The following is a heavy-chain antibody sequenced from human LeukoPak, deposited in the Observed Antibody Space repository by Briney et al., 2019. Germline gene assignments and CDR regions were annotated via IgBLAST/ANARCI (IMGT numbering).Heavy chain of an antibody. CDR1: GGSISSGDYY. V-gene: IGHV4-30-4*08. J-gene: IGHJ4*02. CDR3: ARQPRGSGYYFDY. Sequence: SETLSLTCTVSGGSISSGDYYWSWIRQPPGKGLEWIGYIYYSGSTYYNPSLKSRVTISVDTSKNQFSLKLSSVTAADTAVYYCARQPRGSGYYFDYWGQGTLVTVSS. CDR2: IYYSGST. D-gene: IGHD3-3*01.